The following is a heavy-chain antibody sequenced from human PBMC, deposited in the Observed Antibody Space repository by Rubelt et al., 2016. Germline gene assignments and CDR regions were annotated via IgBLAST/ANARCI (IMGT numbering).Heavy chain of an antibody. Sequence: EVQLLESGGGLVQPGGSLRLSCAASGFTFSNYAMSWVRQAPGKGLEWVSTLSGSGGSTYYVDSVKGRVTISRDNSKNTLYLQMNSLRAEDTAVYYCAKDYLYDFWSGYPEYWGQGTLVTVSS. D-gene: IGHD3-3*01. V-gene: IGHV3-23*01. J-gene: IGHJ4*02. CDR1: GFTFSNYA. CDR3: AKDYLYDFWSGYPEY. CDR2: LSGSGGST.